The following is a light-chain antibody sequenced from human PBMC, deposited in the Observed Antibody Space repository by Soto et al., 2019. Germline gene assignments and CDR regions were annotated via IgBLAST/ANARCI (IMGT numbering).Light chain of an antibody. V-gene: IGKV3-11*01. CDR1: QSVRSY. CDR2: DAS. Sequence: EFVWTQSPGTLSLSPCERATLSCRASQSVRSYLAWYQQKPGQAPRLLIYDASNRATGIPARFSGSGSGTDFTLTISSLEPEDFAVYYCQHRSSWPLTFGGGTKVDI. CDR3: QHRSSWPLT. J-gene: IGKJ4*01.